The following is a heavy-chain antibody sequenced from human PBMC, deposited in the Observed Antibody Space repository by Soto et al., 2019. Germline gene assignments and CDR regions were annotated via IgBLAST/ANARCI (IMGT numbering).Heavy chain of an antibody. Sequence: GGSLRLSCAASGFTFSSYSMNWVRQAPGKGLEWVSYISSSSSTIYYADSVKGRFTISRDNAKNSLYLQMNSLRDEDTAVYYCARVDEYYDYVWGSYRYLYFDYWGQGTLVTVSS. CDR2: ISSSSSTI. V-gene: IGHV3-48*02. CDR3: ARVDEYYDYVWGSYRYLYFDY. J-gene: IGHJ4*02. D-gene: IGHD3-16*02. CDR1: GFTFSSYS.